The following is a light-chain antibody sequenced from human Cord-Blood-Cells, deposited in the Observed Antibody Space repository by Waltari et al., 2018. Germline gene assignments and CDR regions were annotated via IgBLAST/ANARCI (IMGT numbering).Light chain of an antibody. CDR2: DGS. J-gene: IGLJ2*01. CDR1: SSAVGGYNY. V-gene: IGLV2-14*01. Sequence: QSALTQPASVSGSPGQSITISCTGTSSAVGGYNYVSWYQQHPGNAPKRMIYDGSNRPSGGSNRFSGSKSGNTASLTISGLQAEDEADYYCSSYTSSSTVVFGGGTKLTVL. CDR3: SSYTSSSTVV.